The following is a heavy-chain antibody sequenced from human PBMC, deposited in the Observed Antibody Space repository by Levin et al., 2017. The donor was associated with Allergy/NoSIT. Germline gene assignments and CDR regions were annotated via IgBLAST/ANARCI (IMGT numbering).Heavy chain of an antibody. J-gene: IGHJ4*02. CDR1: GFTFSSYA. CDR2: ISGSGGST. V-gene: IGHV3-23*01. D-gene: IGHD3-22*01. Sequence: GESLKISCAASGFTFSSYAMSWVRQAPGKGLEWVSAISGSGGSTYYADSVKGRFTISRDNSKNTLYLQMNSLRAEDTAVYYCAKAYSSGILFHLDYWGQGTLVTVSS. CDR3: AKAYSSGILFHLDY.